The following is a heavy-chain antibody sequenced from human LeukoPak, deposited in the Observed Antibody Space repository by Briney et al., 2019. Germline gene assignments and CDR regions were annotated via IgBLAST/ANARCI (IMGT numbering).Heavy chain of an antibody. CDR2: VSGGGGTT. D-gene: IGHD3-10*01. J-gene: IGHJ4*02. Sequence: GGSLRLSCAASGFTFTTYAMTWVRQAPGKGLEWVSTVSGGGGTTYYADSVKGRFTISRDNSKNTLYLQMNSLRAEDTAIYYCANTYYGSGRYFLAGYWGQGSLVTVPS. CDR3: ANTYYGSGRYFLAGY. CDR1: GFTFTTYA. V-gene: IGHV3-23*01.